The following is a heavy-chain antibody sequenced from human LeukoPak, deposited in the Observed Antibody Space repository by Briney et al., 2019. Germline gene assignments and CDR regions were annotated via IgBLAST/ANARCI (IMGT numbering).Heavy chain of an antibody. V-gene: IGHV3-23*01. CDR2: ISGSGGST. D-gene: IGHD3-22*01. Sequence: GGSLRLSCAASGFTFSSYGMSWVRQAPGKGLEWVSAISGSGGSTYYADSVKGRFTISRDNSKNTLYLQMNSLRAEDTAVYYCAKDLTYYYDSSGYDAFDIWGQGTMVTVSS. CDR1: GFTFSSYG. CDR3: AKDLTYYYDSSGYDAFDI. J-gene: IGHJ3*02.